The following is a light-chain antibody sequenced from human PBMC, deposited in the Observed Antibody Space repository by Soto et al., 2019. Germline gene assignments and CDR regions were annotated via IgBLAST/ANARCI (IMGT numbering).Light chain of an antibody. CDR1: SSDVGAYNF. CDR2: DVS. V-gene: IGLV2-8*01. Sequence: QSALTQPPSASGSPGQSVAISCTGTSSDVGAYNFVSWYQQHPGKAPNLMIYDVSKRPSGVPDRFSGSKSGNTASLTVSGLQAEDEADYYCTSYTASSIYVFGTGTKLTVL. J-gene: IGLJ1*01. CDR3: TSYTASSIYV.